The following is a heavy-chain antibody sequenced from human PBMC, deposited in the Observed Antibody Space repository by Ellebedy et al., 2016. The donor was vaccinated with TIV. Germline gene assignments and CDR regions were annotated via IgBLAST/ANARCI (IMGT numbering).Heavy chain of an antibody. CDR1: GFTFRSHA. CDR2: ISAGGGAT. D-gene: IGHD3-22*01. CDR3: AKVGRRYYESSGDP. J-gene: IGHJ5*02. V-gene: IGHV3-23*01. Sequence: PGGSLRLSCAASGFTFRSHALSWVRQAPGKGLEWVSTISAGGGATYYADSVKGRVNISRDNSENTLYLQMNSLRAEDTAVYYCAKVGRRYYESSGDPWGQGSLVTVSS.